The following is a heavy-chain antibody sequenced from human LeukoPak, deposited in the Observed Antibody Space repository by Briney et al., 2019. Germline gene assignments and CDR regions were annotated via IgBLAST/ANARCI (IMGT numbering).Heavy chain of an antibody. CDR3: AKDKRSATLYYFDY. Sequence: GGSLRLSCAASGFTFSSYAMHWVRQAPGKGLEWVSGISWNSGSIGYADSVKGRFTISRDNAKNSLYLQMNSLRAEDTALYYCAKDKRSATLYYFDYWGQGTLVTVSS. D-gene: IGHD6-25*01. J-gene: IGHJ4*02. CDR2: ISWNSGSI. CDR1: GFTFSSYA. V-gene: IGHV3-9*01.